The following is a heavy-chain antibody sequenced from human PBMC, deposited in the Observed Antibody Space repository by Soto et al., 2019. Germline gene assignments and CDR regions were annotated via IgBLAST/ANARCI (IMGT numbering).Heavy chain of an antibody. V-gene: IGHV3-48*02. D-gene: IGHD3-22*01. Sequence: PGGSLRLSCAASGFTFSSYSMNWVRQAPGKGLEWVSYISSSSSTIYYADSVKGRFTISRDNAKNSLYLQMNSLRDEDTAVYYCARPPPQNYHDSSGSTYYFDYWGQGSLVTVSS. CDR1: GFTFSSYS. J-gene: IGHJ4*02. CDR2: ISSSSSTI. CDR3: ARPPPQNYHDSSGSTYYFDY.